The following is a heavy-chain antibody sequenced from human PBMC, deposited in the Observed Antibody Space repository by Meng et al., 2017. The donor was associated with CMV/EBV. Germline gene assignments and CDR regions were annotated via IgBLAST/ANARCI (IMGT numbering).Heavy chain of an antibody. CDR2: IIPVFGTA. D-gene: IGHD1-1*01. Sequence: SVKVSCKASGGTFSSYAISWVRQAPGQGLEWMGGIIPVFGTANYAQKFQGRVTITTDESTSTAYMELSSLRSEDTAVYYCARSGVANFWFDPWGQGTLVTVSS. CDR3: ARSGVANFWFDP. J-gene: IGHJ5*02. CDR1: GGTFSSYA. V-gene: IGHV1-69*05.